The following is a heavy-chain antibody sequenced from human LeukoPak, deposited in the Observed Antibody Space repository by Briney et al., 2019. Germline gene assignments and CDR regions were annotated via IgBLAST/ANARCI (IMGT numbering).Heavy chain of an antibody. J-gene: IGHJ6*02. V-gene: IGHV3-23*01. CDR1: GFTFSSYA. CDR2: LSGSGGST. CDR3: ARGGGLDV. Sequence: GGSLRLSCAASGFTFSSYAMTWVRQAPGKGLEWVSSLSGSGGSTFYADSVKGRFTISRDNPKNMLYLQMSNLRAEDTAVYFCARGGGLDVWGQGATVTVSS. D-gene: IGHD3-16*01.